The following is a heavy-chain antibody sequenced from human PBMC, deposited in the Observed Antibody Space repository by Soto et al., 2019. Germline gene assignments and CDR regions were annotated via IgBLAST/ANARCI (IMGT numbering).Heavy chain of an antibody. Sequence: GGSLRLSCVASGFNISNEGIHWVRQAPGKGLAWVALMWYDGTSKYYADSVKGRFTISRDISKNTLYLQMNRLRVDDTAVYYCAGDKAVWRGHLDNWGQGSQVTVSS. CDR2: MWYDGTSK. D-gene: IGHD3-3*01. J-gene: IGHJ4*02. CDR1: GFNISNEG. V-gene: IGHV3-33*01. CDR3: AGDKAVWRGHLDN.